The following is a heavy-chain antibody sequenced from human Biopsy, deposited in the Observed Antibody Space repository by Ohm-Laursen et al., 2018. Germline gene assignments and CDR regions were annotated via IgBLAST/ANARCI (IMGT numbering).Heavy chain of an antibody. Sequence: SETLSLTWVVYGESFNGYYWSWIRQTPGKGLEWIGEINHSGRTNYNPSLKSRATISVDTSKNQFSLKVRSVTAADTAVYYCVRGVDYYDPYHYYALDVWGQGTTVTVSS. V-gene: IGHV4-34*01. CDR2: INHSGRT. CDR1: GESFNGYY. D-gene: IGHD3-22*01. CDR3: VRGVDYYDPYHYYALDV. J-gene: IGHJ6*02.